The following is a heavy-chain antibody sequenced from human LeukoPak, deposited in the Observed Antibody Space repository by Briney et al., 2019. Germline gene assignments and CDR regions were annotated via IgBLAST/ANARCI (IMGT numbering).Heavy chain of an antibody. V-gene: IGHV3-15*01. CDR1: GFTFSYAW. CDR2: IKSKTDSGTT. D-gene: IGHD3-22*01. Sequence: PGGSLRLSCAASGFTFSYAWMSWVRQAPGKGLEWVGRIKSKTDSGTTDYAPPVKGRFSISRDDSKNTLYLQMSSLRIEDTAVYYCTTDAYYYDSSTSFYAEYFQHWGQGTLVTVSS. CDR3: TTDAYYYDSSTSFYAEYFQH. J-gene: IGHJ1*01.